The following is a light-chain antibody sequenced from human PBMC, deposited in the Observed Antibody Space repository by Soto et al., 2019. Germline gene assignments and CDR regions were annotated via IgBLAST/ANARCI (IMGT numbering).Light chain of an antibody. CDR2: SNF. CDR3: QSYDSSLSGYV. V-gene: IGLV1-40*01. Sequence: QSVLTQPPSVSGAPGQRVTISCTGSSSNIGAGYDVHWYQQLPGTAPKLIIYSNFNRPSGVPDRFSGSKSGTSASLAITGLQAEDEADFYCQSYDSSLSGYVFGTGTKVTVL. J-gene: IGLJ1*01. CDR1: SSNIGAGYD.